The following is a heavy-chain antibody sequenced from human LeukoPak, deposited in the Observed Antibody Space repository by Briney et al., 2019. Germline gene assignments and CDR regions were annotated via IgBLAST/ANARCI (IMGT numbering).Heavy chain of an antibody. CDR2: ISSSSTI. D-gene: IGHD3-10*01. Sequence: GGSLRLSGAASGFTFSSYSMNWVRQARGKGLEWVSYISSSSTIYYADSVKGRFTISRDNAKNSLYLQMNSLRVEDTAVYYCSRGGNSLVYWGQGTLVTVSS. V-gene: IGHV3-48*01. CDR3: SRGGNSLVY. CDR1: GFTFSSYS. J-gene: IGHJ4*02.